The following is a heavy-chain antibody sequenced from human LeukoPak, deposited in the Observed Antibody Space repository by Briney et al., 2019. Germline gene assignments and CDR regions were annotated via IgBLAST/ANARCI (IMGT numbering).Heavy chain of an antibody. CDR1: GFTFSSYS. V-gene: IGHV3-21*01. J-gene: IGHJ4*02. Sequence: GSLRLSCAASGFTFSSYSINWVRQAPGKGLEWVSSISNIGTYIYYPDSLKGRFTISRDNAKNSVYLQMNSLRAEDTAMYYCARLNSGSTSYYFDYWGQGTLVTVSS. CDR3: ARLNSGSTSYYFDY. D-gene: IGHD6-19*01. CDR2: ISNIGTYI.